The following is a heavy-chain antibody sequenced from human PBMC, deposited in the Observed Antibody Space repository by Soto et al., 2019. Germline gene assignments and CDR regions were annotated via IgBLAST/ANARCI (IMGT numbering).Heavy chain of an antibody. CDR3: ARVPDV. V-gene: IGHV4-30-2*01. J-gene: IGHJ6*02. CDR1: GGSISSGGYS. CDR2: IYHSGST. Sequence: TSETLSLTCAVSGGSISSGGYSWSWTRQPPGKGLEWIGYIYHSGSTYYNPSLKSRVTISVDRSKNQFSLKLSSVTAADTAVYYCARVPDVWGQGTTVTVS.